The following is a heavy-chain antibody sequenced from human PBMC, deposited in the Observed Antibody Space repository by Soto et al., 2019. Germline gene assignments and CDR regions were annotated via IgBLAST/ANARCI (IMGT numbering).Heavy chain of an antibody. Sequence: PSETLSLTSTVSGGSISSDYWSWIRQPPGKGLEWIGYISYGGSTNYNPSLKSLVTISVVTSKNQFSLKLSSVTAADTAVYYCARVLTGSSLFDYWGQGTLVTVSS. J-gene: IGHJ4*02. D-gene: IGHD1-26*01. CDR3: ARVLTGSSLFDY. CDR1: GGSISSDY. V-gene: IGHV4-59*01. CDR2: ISYGGST.